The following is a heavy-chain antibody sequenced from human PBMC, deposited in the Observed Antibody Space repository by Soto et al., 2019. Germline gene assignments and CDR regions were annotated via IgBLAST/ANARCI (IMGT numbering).Heavy chain of an antibody. D-gene: IGHD3-10*01. CDR2: IYYSGST. J-gene: IGHJ4*02. V-gene: IGHV4-39*01. CDR3: ASPYYYGSGSYSDY. CDR1: GGSISSSSYY. Sequence: SETLSLTCTVSGGSISSSSYYWGWIRQPPGKGLEWIGSIYYSGSTYYNPSLKSRVTISVDTSKNQFSLKLSSVTAADTAVYYCASPYYYGSGSYSDYWGQGTLVTVSS.